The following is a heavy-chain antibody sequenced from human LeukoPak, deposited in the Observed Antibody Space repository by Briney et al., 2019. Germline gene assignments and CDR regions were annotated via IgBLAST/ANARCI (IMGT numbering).Heavy chain of an antibody. CDR2: ICYDGSKK. J-gene: IGHJ4*02. Sequence: GGSLRLSCAASGFTFSSHGMHWVRQAPGKGLEWVAVICYDGSKKYYADSVKGGFTISRDNSKNTLYLQMNSLGAEDAAVYYCARDRQWMVFDYWGQGTLVTVSS. D-gene: IGHD6-19*01. CDR1: GFTFSSHG. V-gene: IGHV3-33*01. CDR3: ARDRQWMVFDY.